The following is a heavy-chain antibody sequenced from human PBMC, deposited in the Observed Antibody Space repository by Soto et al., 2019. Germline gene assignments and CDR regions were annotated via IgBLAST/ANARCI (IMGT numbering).Heavy chain of an antibody. CDR2: ISTYSGDT. V-gene: IGHV1-18*01. CDR3: ARHHGPTTSENWFDP. J-gene: IGHJ5*02. D-gene: IGHD5-12*01. Sequence: ASVKVSCKASGYTFFTSDISWVRQAPGQGLESMGWISTYSGDTKYAQKFQGRVTMTTDTSTTTAYLELRSLRSDDTAVYYCARHHGPTTSENWFDPWGQGXLVTVSS. CDR1: GYTFFTSD.